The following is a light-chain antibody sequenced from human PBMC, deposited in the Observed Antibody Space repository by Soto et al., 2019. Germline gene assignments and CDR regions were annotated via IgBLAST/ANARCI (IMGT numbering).Light chain of an antibody. CDR1: SSNIGNNY. Sequence: QSVLTQPPSVSAAPGQKVTISCSGSSSNIGNNYVSWYQQLPGTAPKLLIYDNNKRPSGIPDRFSGSKSSTSATLGITGLQTGDEADYYCGTWDSSLSASYVFGTGTKVPVL. J-gene: IGLJ1*01. CDR2: DNN. CDR3: GTWDSSLSASYV. V-gene: IGLV1-51*01.